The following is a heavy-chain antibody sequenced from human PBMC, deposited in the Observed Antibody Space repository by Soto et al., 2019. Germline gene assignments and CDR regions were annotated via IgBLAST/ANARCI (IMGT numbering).Heavy chain of an antibody. D-gene: IGHD5-18*01. CDR2: IYTSGST. Sequence: SETLSLTCTVSGGSISSYYWSWIRQPAGKGLEWIGRIYTSGSTNYNPSLKSRVTMSVDTSKNQFSLKLSSVTAADTAVYYCARGPERNQTHGGYSYGGNYYYYGMDVWGQGTTVT. J-gene: IGHJ6*02. CDR1: GGSISSYY. CDR3: ARGPERNQTHGGYSYGGNYYYYGMDV. V-gene: IGHV4-4*07.